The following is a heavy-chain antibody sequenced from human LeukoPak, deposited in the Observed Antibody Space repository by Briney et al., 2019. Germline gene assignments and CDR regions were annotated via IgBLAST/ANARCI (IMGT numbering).Heavy chain of an antibody. CDR2: INHSGST. CDR1: GGSFSGYY. Sequence: SQTLSLTCAVYGGSFSGYYCRCIRPPPGKGLEWIVEINHSGSTNYNPSLKSRVTISVDTSKNQFSLKLSSVTAADTAVYYCARVPTVTTYWFDPWGQGTLVTVSS. D-gene: IGHD4-17*01. CDR3: ARVPTVTTYWFDP. V-gene: IGHV4-34*01. J-gene: IGHJ5*02.